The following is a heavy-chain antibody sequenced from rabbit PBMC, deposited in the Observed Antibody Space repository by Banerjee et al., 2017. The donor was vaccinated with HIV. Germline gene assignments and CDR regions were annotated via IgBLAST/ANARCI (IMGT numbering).Heavy chain of an antibody. J-gene: IGHJ5*01. CDR1: GIDFSIYYY. CDR3: ARGINYWTDWLAL. D-gene: IGHD8-1*01. CDR2: IYTGSSGST. V-gene: IGHV1S40*01. Sequence: QQLEESGGGLVKPGASLTLTCTASGIDFSIYYYMCWVRQAPGKGLEWIACIYTGSSGSTYYANWAKGRFTISKTSSTTVTLQMTSLTAADTATYFCARGINYWTDWLALWGQGTLVTVS.